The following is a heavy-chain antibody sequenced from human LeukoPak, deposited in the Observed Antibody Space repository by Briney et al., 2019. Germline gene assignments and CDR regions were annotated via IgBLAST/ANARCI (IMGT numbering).Heavy chain of an antibody. CDR2: INRSGST. J-gene: IGHJ5*02. D-gene: IGHD2-2*01. V-gene: IGHV4-34*01. Sequence: SETLSLTCAVYGGSFSGYYWSWIRQPPGEGLEWIGEINRSGSTKYNPSLKSRVTISVDTSKNQFSLKLSSVTAADTAVYYCARGGGYCSSTSCPNTNWFDPWGQGTLVTVSS. CDR1: GGSFSGYY. CDR3: ARGGGYCSSTSCPNTNWFDP.